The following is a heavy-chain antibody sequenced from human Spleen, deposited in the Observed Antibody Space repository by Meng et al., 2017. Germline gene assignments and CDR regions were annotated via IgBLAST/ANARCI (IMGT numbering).Heavy chain of an antibody. J-gene: IGHJ5*02. Sequence: TLKGAGPPLVKPPQTPTLTCTFSGFSLTTSGVGVGWIRQPPGKALEWLALIYWDDDKRYSPLLKSRLTISKDTYKNQVVLIMTNMDPVDTATYYCVHISIAAIVATGGFDPWGQGTLVTVSS. V-gene: IGHV2-5*02. CDR2: IYWDDDK. CDR3: VHISIAAIVATGGFDP. D-gene: IGHD6-13*01. CDR1: GFSLTTSGVG.